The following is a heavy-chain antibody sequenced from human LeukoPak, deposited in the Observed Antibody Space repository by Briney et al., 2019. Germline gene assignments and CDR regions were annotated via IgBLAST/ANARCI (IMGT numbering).Heavy chain of an antibody. CDR3: AREGSRRDLLIDY. CDR2: IKEDGSMK. CDR1: GFAFSTYW. V-gene: IGHV3-7*05. J-gene: IGHJ4*02. Sequence: GGSLRLSCAARGFAFSTYWMSWVRQDPGKGLEWVANIKEDGSMKHYVDSVKARFTISRDNAKNSLFLQMNSLRPEDTAVYYCAREGSRRDLLIDYWGQGTLVTLSS.